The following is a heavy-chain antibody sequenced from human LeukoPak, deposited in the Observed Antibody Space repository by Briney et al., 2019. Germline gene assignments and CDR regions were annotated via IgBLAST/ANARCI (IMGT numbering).Heavy chain of an antibody. D-gene: IGHD1-1*01. J-gene: IGHJ6*03. CDR3: ARDRLLEDRDYNSYYYMDV. Sequence: ETLSLTCAVYGGSFSGYYWSWIRQPPGKGLEWIGEINHSGSTNYNPSLKSRVTISVDTSKNQFSLKLSSVTAADTAVYYCARDRLLEDRDYNSYYYMDVWGIGTTVTVSS. V-gene: IGHV4-34*01. CDR1: GGSFSGYY. CDR2: INHSGST.